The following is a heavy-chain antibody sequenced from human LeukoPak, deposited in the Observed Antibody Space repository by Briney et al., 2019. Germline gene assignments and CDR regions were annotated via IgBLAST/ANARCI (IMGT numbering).Heavy chain of an antibody. CDR1: GFTFSSYS. Sequence: SGGSLRLSCAASGFTFSSYSMNWVRQAPGKGLEWVSSISSSSSCIYYADSVKGRFTISRDNAKNSLYLQMNSLRAEDTAVYYCARNQDYDILTGLDPWGQGTLVTVSS. J-gene: IGHJ5*02. V-gene: IGHV3-21*01. CDR2: ISSSSSCI. D-gene: IGHD3-9*01. CDR3: ARNQDYDILTGLDP.